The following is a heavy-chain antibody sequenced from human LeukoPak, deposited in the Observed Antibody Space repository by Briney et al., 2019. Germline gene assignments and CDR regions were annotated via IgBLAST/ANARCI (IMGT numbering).Heavy chain of an antibody. CDR2: ISSSRSYI. CDR3: ARDLAVTTSYYYYYGMDV. V-gene: IGHV3-21*01. Sequence: GGALRLSCAASGFTFSSYSMNWVRQAPGKGREWVSSISSSRSYIYYADSVKGRFTISRENDKNSLYLQMNSLRAEDTAVYYCARDLAVTTSYYYYYGMDVWGQGTTVTVSS. CDR1: GFTFSSYS. D-gene: IGHD4-11*01. J-gene: IGHJ6*02.